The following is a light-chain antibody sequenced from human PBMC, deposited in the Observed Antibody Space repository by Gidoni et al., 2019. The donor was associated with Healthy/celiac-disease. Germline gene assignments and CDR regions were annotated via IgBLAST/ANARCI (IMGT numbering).Light chain of an antibody. Sequence: EIVLTQSPGTLSLSPGERATLSCRASQSVSSSYLAWYQQKPGQAPRLLIYGASIRAPGIPDSFSGCGSGTDFTLTISRLEPEDFAVYYCQQYGSSRSTFGPGTKVDIK. CDR1: QSVSSSY. V-gene: IGKV3-20*01. CDR3: QQYGSSRST. J-gene: IGKJ3*01. CDR2: GAS.